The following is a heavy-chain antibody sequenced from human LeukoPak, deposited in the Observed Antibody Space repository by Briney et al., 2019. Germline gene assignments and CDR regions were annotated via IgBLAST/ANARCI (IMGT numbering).Heavy chain of an antibody. J-gene: IGHJ4*02. V-gene: IGHV3-74*03. Sequence: GGSLRLSCEGSGFTFSTSWMHWVRQTPGKGLVWVSRIDSDGSRITYADSVKGRFTISRDNAKNTVYLQMNSLRAEDTAVYYCARGRSGSYGFFDYWSLGNLVTVSS. CDR3: ARGRSGSYGFFDY. CDR1: GFTFSTSW. D-gene: IGHD3-10*01. CDR2: IDSDGSRI.